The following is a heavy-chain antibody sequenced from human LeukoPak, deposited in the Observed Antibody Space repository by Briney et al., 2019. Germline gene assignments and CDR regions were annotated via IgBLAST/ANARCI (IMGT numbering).Heavy chain of an antibody. J-gene: IGHJ5*02. CDR3: ARDYYDSSGYSRFDP. V-gene: IGHV1-2*02. Sequence: SVNVSCLASGYTFTGYYMHGVGPAPGKELDGMGWINPNSGGTDYAQKFQDRVTMTRDTSISTAYMKVSRLRSDDTAVYYCARDYYDSSGYSRFDPWGQGTLVTVSS. D-gene: IGHD3-22*01. CDR2: INPNSGGT. CDR1: GYTFTGYY.